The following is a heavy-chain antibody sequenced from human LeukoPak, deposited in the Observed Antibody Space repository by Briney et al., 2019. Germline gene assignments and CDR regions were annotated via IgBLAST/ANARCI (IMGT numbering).Heavy chain of an antibody. CDR3: ARDFKYGYYDSSGYGY. V-gene: IGHV1-46*01. CDR1: GYTFTSYY. CDR2: INPSDGST. J-gene: IGHJ4*02. Sequence: ASVTVSCTASGYTFTSYYMHWVRQAPGQGLEWMGIINPSDGSTSYAQKFQGRVTMTRDTSTSTVYMELSSLRSEDTAVYYCARDFKYGYYDSSGYGYWGQGTLVTVSS. D-gene: IGHD3-22*01.